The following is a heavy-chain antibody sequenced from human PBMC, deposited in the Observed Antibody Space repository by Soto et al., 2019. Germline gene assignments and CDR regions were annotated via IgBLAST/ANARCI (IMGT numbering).Heavy chain of an antibody. J-gene: IGHJ4*02. D-gene: IGHD6-19*01. CDR2: MWYDGSNI. CDR3: AKSRYSSGWYPFDY. V-gene: IGHV3-33*03. Sequence: GGSLRLSCAASGFTFSSFAMHWVRQAPGKGLEWVAVMWYDGSNIYYADPVKGRFTISRDNSKNTLYLQMNSLRAEDTAVYYCAKSRYSSGWYPFDYWGQGTLVTVSS. CDR1: GFTFSSFA.